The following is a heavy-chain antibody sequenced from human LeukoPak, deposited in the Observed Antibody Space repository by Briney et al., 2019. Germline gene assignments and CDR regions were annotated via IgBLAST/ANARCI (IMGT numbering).Heavy chain of an antibody. CDR1: GFTFSTAW. CDR3: AKDEGGSGTILDY. V-gene: IGHV3-74*01. J-gene: IGHJ4*02. CDR2: INRDGSRT. D-gene: IGHD3-10*01. Sequence: PGGSLRLSCAASGFTFSTAWMHWVRQAPGKGLVWVSHINRDGSRTTYADSVKGRFTISRDNSKNTLYLQMNSLRAEDTAVHYCAKDEGGSGTILDYWGQGTLVTVSS.